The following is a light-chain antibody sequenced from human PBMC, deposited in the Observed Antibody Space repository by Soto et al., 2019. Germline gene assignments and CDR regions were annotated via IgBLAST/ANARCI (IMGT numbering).Light chain of an antibody. CDR1: RSDVGGYNY. J-gene: IGLJ2*01. V-gene: IGLV2-14*01. CDR2: DVS. Sequence: QSALTQPASVSGSPGQSITISCTGTRSDVGGYNYVSWYQQHPGKAPKLMIYDVSNRPPGVSNRFSGSKSGNTASLTISGLQAEDEADYYCSSYTSSSTYVVFGGGTKLTVL. CDR3: SSYTSSSTYVV.